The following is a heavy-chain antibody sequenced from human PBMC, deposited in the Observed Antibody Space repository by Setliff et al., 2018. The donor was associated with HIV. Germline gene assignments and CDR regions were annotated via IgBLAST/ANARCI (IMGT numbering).Heavy chain of an antibody. V-gene: IGHV1-69*13. J-gene: IGHJ4*02. CDR3: ARLRITMIMMLNYFDY. CDR1: GDTFRNYA. D-gene: IGHD3-22*01. CDR2: IMALFDTT. Sequence: SVKVSCKVSGDTFRNYAINWVRLAPGQGLEWMGEIMALFDTTHYAQKFQGRVTITADESTSTAYMELSSLRSEDTAVYFCARLRITMIMMLNYFDYWGQGTLVTVSS.